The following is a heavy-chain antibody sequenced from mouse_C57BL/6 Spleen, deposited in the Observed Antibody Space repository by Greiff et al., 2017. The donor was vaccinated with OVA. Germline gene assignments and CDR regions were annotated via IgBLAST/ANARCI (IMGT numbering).Heavy chain of an antibody. CDR2: IRSKSNNYAT. CDR1: GFSFNTYA. J-gene: IGHJ1*03. Sequence: EVQLVESGGGLVQPKGSLKLSCAASGFSFNTYAMNWVRQAPGKGLEWVARIRSKSNNYATYYADSVKDRFTISRDDLESMLYLQMNNLKTEDTAMYYCVRGDWYCDVWGTGTTVTVSS. V-gene: IGHV10-1*01. CDR3: VRGDWYCDV.